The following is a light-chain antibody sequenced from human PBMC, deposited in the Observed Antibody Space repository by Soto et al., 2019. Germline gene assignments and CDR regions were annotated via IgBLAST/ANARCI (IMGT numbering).Light chain of an antibody. CDR2: EGS. Sequence: QSALTQPPSASGSPGQSVTISCTGTSSDVGGYNYVSWYQQHPGKAPKLMIYEGSKRPSGVPDRFSGSKSGSTASLTVSGLQAEDEDDYYCSSYAGSNNVVFGGGTKLTVL. J-gene: IGLJ2*01. V-gene: IGLV2-8*01. CDR3: SSYAGSNNVV. CDR1: SSDVGGYNY.